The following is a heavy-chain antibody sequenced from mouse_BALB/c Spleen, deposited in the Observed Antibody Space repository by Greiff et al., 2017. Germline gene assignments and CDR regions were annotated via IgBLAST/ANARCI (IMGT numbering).Heavy chain of an antibody. D-gene: IGHD2-2*01. CDR1: GFTFSDYY. V-gene: IGHV5-4*02. CDR2: ISDGGSYT. J-gene: IGHJ2*01. CDR3: ARGYGYDEGGYYFDY. Sequence: EVMLVESGGGLVKPGGSLKLSCAASGFTFSDYYMYWVRQTPEKRLEWVATISDGGSYTYYPDSVKGRFTISRDNAKNNLYLQMSSLKSEDTAMYYCARGYGYDEGGYYFDYWGQGTTLTVSS.